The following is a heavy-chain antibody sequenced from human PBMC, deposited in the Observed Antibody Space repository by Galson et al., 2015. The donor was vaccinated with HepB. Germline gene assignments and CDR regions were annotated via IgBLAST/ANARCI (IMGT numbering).Heavy chain of an antibody. CDR1: GFTVSSNY. V-gene: IGHV3-53*01. CDR3: ARGEEWGPTGFDY. J-gene: IGHJ4*02. Sequence: SLRLSCAASGFTVSSNYMSWVRQAPGKGLEWVSVIDSGGSTYYADSVKGRFTISRDNYKNTLYLQLNSLRAEDTAVYYCARGEEWGPTGFDYWGQGTLVTVSP. CDR2: IDSGGST. D-gene: IGHD3-3*01.